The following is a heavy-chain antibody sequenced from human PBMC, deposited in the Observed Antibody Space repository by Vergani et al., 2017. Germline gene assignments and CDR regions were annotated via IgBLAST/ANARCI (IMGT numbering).Heavy chain of an antibody. Sequence: EVELVQSGPEMRKPGESLKISCKGSEYSFGNYWIGWVRQMPGKGLEWMGIIYPADSDTRYSTSFQGQVTISAYKSISTAFLQWDSLKASDTALYYCARHTTYTDSWGQGTLVTVSS. V-gene: IGHV5-51*01. D-gene: IGHD1-1*01. J-gene: IGHJ4*02. CDR3: ARHTTYTDS. CDR1: EYSFGNYW. CDR2: IYPADSDT.